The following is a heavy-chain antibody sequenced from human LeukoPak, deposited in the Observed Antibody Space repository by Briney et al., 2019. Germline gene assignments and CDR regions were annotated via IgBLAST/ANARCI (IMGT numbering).Heavy chain of an antibody. CDR2: MYYSGGS. CDR3: ARVLDGDYADY. Sequence: PSETLSLTCTVSGGSLNNYYWSWFRQPPGKGLEWIAYMYYSGGSSYNPPLKSRLTISVDTSKNQFSLKVTSVTAADTAVYYCARVLDGDYADYWGQGTLVTVSS. J-gene: IGHJ4*02. D-gene: IGHD4-17*01. V-gene: IGHV4-59*01. CDR1: GGSLNNYY.